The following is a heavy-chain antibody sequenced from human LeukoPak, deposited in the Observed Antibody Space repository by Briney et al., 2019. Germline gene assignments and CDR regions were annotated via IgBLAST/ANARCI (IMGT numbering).Heavy chain of an antibody. CDR2: INHSGST. J-gene: IGHJ5*02. Sequence: SETLSLTCAVYGGSFSGYYWSWIRQPPGKGLEWIGEINHSGSTNYNPSLKSRVTISVDTSKNQFSLKLSSVTAADTAVYYCARGSNDCGDYLRWFDPWGQGTLVTVSS. D-gene: IGHD4-17*01. V-gene: IGHV4-34*01. CDR3: ARGSNDCGDYLRWFDP. CDR1: GGSFSGYY.